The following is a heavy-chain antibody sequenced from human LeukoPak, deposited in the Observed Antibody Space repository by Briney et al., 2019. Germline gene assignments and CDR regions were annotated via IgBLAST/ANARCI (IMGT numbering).Heavy chain of an antibody. CDR1: GGSISSGDYY. CDR2: IYYSGST. Sequence: SQTLSLTCTVSGGSISSGDYYWSWIRQPPGKGLEWIGYIYYSGSTYYNPSLKSRVTISVDTSKNQFSLKLSSVTAADTAVYYCARGRGYCSSTSCYPSKHLDYWGQGTLVTVSS. V-gene: IGHV4-30-4*01. D-gene: IGHD2-2*01. J-gene: IGHJ4*02. CDR3: ARGRGYCSSTSCYPSKHLDY.